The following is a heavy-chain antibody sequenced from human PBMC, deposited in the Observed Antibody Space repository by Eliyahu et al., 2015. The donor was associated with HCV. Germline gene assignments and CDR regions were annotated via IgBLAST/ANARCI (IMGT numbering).Heavy chain of an antibody. J-gene: IGHJ4*02. CDR3: ASGLQLGFWSGYGY. CDR1: GFTVSSNY. V-gene: IGHV3-53*01. CDR2: IYSGGST. D-gene: IGHD3-3*01. Sequence: LSCAASGFTVSSNYMSWVRQAPGKXLEWVSVIYSGGSTYYADSVKGRFTISRDNSKNTLXLQMNSLRAXDTXVYYCASGLQLGFWSGYGYWGQGTLVTVSS.